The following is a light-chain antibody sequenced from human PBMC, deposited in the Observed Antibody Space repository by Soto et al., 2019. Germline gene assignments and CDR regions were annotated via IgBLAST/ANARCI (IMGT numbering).Light chain of an antibody. CDR2: GNR. Sequence: QAVVTQPPSVSGVPGQRVTISCTGNNSNLGAGYDVHWYQQLPGAAPKLVVFGNRNRPSGVPERFSGSKSGTSASLAITGLQAEDEADYYCESWDDTLKGHVFGGGTKLTVL. CDR1: NSNLGAGYD. J-gene: IGLJ3*02. V-gene: IGLV1-40*01. CDR3: ESWDDTLKGHV.